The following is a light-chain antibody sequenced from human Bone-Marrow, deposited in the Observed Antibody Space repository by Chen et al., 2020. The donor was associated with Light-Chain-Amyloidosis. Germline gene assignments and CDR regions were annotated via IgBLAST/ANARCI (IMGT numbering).Light chain of an antibody. CDR3: QSYDLSLYGAV. CDR2: GNN. V-gene: IGLV1-40*01. Sequence: QSLLTQPPSVSGAPGRRVTIPCTGGSSNIGAGYDVHWYQQLPGIAPKLLIYGNNNRPSGVPDRFSGSKSGTSASLAITGLQAEDEADYYCQSYDLSLYGAVFGGGTRVTVL. CDR1: SSNIGAGYD. J-gene: IGLJ2*01.